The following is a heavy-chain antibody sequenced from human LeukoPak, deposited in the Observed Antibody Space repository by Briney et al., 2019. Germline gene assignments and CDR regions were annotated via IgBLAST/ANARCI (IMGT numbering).Heavy chain of an antibody. J-gene: IGHJ6*02. V-gene: IGHV3-23*01. CDR2: ISGSGGST. CDR1: GFTFSSYA. Sequence: PGGSLRLSCAASGFTFSSYAMSWVRQAPGKGLEWVSAISGSGGSTYYADSVKGRFTISRDNYKNTLYLQMNSLRAEDTAVYYCAKDLASGEGYYYYGMDVWGQGTTVTVSS. CDR3: AKDLASGEGYYYYGMDV. D-gene: IGHD3-10*01.